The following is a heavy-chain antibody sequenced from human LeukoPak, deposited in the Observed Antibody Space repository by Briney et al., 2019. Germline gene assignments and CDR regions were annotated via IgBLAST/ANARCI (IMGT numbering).Heavy chain of an antibody. Sequence: ASVKVSCKPSGCTVTGYYIHWVRQAPGQGLEWMGYINPSTAGTTYAQNFQGRVTMTTDSPITTAYMELSRLTSDDTAVYYCAREWGFWGQGTLVTVSS. CDR2: INPSTAGT. D-gene: IGHD1-26*01. V-gene: IGHV1-2*02. CDR1: GCTVTGYY. CDR3: AREWGF. J-gene: IGHJ4*02.